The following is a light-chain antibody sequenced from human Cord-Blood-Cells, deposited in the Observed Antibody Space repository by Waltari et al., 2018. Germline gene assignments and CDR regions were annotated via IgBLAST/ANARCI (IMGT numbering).Light chain of an antibody. V-gene: IGLV2-23*01. CDR2: EGS. J-gene: IGLJ2*01. Sequence: QSALTQPASVFGSPGQSITISRTGTSSAVGSYNLVSWYQQHPGKAPKLMIYEGSKRPSGVSNRFSGSKSGNTASLTISGLQAEDEADYYCCSYAGSSTLVFGGGTKLTVL. CDR3: CSYAGSSTLV. CDR1: SSAVGSYNL.